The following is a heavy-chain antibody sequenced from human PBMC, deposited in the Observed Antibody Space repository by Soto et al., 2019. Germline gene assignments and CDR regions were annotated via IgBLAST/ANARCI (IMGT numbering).Heavy chain of an antibody. V-gene: IGHV1-2*04. CDR1: GYTFTGYY. Sequence: ASVKVSCKASGYTFTGYYMHWVRQAPGQGLEWMGWINPNSGGTNYAQKFQGWVTISVDTSKNQFSLKLSSVTAADTAVYYCARGQMRPWAQVAVAGSYAFDIWGQGTMVTVSS. CDR3: ARGQMRPWAQVAVAGSYAFDI. CDR2: INPNSGGT. J-gene: IGHJ3*02. D-gene: IGHD6-19*01.